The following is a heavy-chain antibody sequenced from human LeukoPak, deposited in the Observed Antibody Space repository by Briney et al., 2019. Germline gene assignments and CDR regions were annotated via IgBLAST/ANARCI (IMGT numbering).Heavy chain of an antibody. CDR3: ARVAYDILTGYYTFDY. CDR2: INHSGST. J-gene: IGHJ4*02. Sequence: SETLSLTCAVYGGSFSGYYWSWIRQPPGKGLEWIGEINHSGSTNYNPSLKSRVTISVDTSKNQFSLKLSSVTAADTAVYYCARVAYDILTGYYTFDYWGQGTLVTVSS. CDR1: GGSFSGYY. D-gene: IGHD3-9*01. V-gene: IGHV4-34*01.